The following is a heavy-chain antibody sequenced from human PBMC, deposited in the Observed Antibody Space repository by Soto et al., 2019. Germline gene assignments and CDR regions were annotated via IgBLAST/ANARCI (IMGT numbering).Heavy chain of an antibody. D-gene: IGHD3-3*01. CDR2: ISWDGGST. V-gene: IGHV3-43*01. CDR1: GFTFDDYT. J-gene: IGHJ4*02. CDR3: AKDIAIFGVGSLDY. Sequence: PGGSLRLSCAASGFTFDDYTMHWVRHAPGKGLEWVSLISWDGGSTYYADSVKGRFTISRDNSKNSLYLQMNSLRTEDTALYYCAKDIAIFGVGSLDYWGQGTLVTVSS.